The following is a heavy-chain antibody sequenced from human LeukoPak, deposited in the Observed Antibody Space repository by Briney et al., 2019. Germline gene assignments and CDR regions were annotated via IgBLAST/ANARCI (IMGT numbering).Heavy chain of an antibody. CDR3: AREGVGVDTAMVKDY. Sequence: GGSLRLSCAASGFTFSSYSMNWVRQGPGKGLEWVSSISSSSSYIYYADSVKGRFTISRDNAKNSLYLQMNSLRAEDTAVYYCAREGVGVDTAMVKDYWGQGTLVTVSS. J-gene: IGHJ4*02. V-gene: IGHV3-21*01. D-gene: IGHD5-18*01. CDR1: GFTFSSYS. CDR2: ISSSSSYI.